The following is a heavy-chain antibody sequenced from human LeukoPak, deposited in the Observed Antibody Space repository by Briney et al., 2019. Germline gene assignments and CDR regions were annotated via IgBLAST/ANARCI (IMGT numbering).Heavy chain of an antibody. CDR3: TLSLRTPGNY. CDR1: GFTFTNYG. V-gene: IGHV3-23*01. Sequence: QPGGSLRLSCAASGFTFTNYGMSWVRQAPGKGLEWVSAISDSGATKYYADSVKGRFTISRDNSQNTLYLQMNSLRAEDTAVYYCTLSLRTPGNYWGQGTLVTVSP. D-gene: IGHD2/OR15-2a*01. CDR2: ISDSGATK. J-gene: IGHJ4*02.